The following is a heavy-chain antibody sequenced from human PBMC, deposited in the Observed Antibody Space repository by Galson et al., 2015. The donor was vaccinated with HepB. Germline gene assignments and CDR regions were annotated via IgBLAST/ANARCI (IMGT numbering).Heavy chain of an antibody. Sequence: SLRLSCAASGFIFSRHWMTWVRQAPGKGLEWVADIKQDGNEQHYVDSVEGRFTISRDNARNSLFLQMDSLRAEDTAVYYCARENYYDGSGSDACDMWGQGTMVTVSA. J-gene: IGHJ3*02. CDR1: GFIFSRHW. D-gene: IGHD3-22*01. CDR2: IKQDGNEQ. V-gene: IGHV3-7*01. CDR3: ARENYYDGSGSDACDM.